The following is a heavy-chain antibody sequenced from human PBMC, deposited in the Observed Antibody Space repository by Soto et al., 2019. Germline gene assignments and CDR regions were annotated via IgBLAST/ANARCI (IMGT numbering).Heavy chain of an antibody. V-gene: IGHV4-34*01. Sequence: SETLSLTCAVYGGSFTDSFWSWIRQPPGKGLEWIGEINHRGFTNYNPSLKSRVTISVDASKNQFSLKLNSVTAADTAVYHCARGGLHIESSGQLAYYFDNWGQGTLVTVSS. CDR3: ARGGLHIESSGQLAYYFDN. D-gene: IGHD3-22*01. J-gene: IGHJ4*02. CDR2: INHRGFT. CDR1: GGSFTDSF.